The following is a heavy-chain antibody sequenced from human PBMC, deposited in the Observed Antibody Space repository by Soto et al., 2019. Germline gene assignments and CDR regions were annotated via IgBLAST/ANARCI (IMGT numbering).Heavy chain of an antibody. CDR3: ARGRDIVATIFDY. CDR1: GFTFSSYA. CDR2: ISYDGSNK. Sequence: GGSLRLSCGASGFTFSSYAMHWVRQAPGKGLEWVAVISYDGSNKYYADSVKGRFTISRDNSKNTLYLQMNSLIAEDTAVYYCARGRDIVATIFDYWGQGTLVTVSS. J-gene: IGHJ4*02. V-gene: IGHV3-30-3*01. D-gene: IGHD5-12*01.